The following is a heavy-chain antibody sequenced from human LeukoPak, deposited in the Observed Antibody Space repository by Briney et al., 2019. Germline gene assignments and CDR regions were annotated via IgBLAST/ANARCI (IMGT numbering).Heavy chain of an antibody. CDR2: IYYSGNT. CDR3: ARVRVPLGAFDI. J-gene: IGHJ3*02. V-gene: IGHV4-39*01. Sequence: SETLSLTCAVSGGSISSTSYNWAWIRQPPGKGLEWIGTIYYSGNTYHNPSLKSRVTMSVDTSRNQFSLKLSSVDAADTAVYYCARVRVPLGAFDIWGQGTMVTVSS. CDR1: GGSISSTSYN. D-gene: IGHD3-10*01.